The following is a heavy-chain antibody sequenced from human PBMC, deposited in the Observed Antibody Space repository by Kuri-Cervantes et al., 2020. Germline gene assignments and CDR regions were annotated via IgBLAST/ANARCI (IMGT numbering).Heavy chain of an antibody. CDR3: ARSMRWLQYYFDY. D-gene: IGHD5-24*01. V-gene: IGHV4-39*07. Sequence: SETLSLTCTVSGGSISSSSYYWGWIRQPPGKGLEWIGSIYYSGSTNYNPSLKSRVTISVDTSKNQFSLKLNSVTAADTAVYYCARSMRWLQYYFDYWGQGTLVTVSS. CDR2: IYYSGST. J-gene: IGHJ4*02. CDR1: GGSISSSSYY.